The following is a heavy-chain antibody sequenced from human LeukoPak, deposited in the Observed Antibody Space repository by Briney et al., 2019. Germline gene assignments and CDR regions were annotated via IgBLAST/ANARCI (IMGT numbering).Heavy chain of an antibody. CDR3: AKTLGYCSGGSCNGDAFDI. CDR1: GGSISSYY. Sequence: SETLSLTCTVSGGSISSYYWSWIRQPPGKGLEWIGYIYYSGSTNYNPSLKSRLNMSVATSKNQFSVKLSSVTAADTAMYYCAKTLGYCSGGSCNGDAFDIWGQGTMVTVSS. D-gene: IGHD2-15*01. J-gene: IGHJ3*02. V-gene: IGHV4-59*01. CDR2: IYYSGST.